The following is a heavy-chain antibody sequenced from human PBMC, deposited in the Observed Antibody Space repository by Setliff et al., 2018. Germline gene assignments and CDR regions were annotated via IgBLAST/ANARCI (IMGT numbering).Heavy chain of an antibody. D-gene: IGHD3-16*01. CDR3: ARGGTFRYFDY. V-gene: IGHV4-59*01. CDR2: VYHSGTA. J-gene: IGHJ4*02. Sequence: SETLSLTCTVSGGSLGTYYWTLIRQPPGKGLEWIASVYHSGTAYYSPSLKSRVTMSVDTSKTQFSLKLRSVTAADTAVYLCARGGTFRYFDYWGQGTPVTVSS. CDR1: GGSLGTYY.